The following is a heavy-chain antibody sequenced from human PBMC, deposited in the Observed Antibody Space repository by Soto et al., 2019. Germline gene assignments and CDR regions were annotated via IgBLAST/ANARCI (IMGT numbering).Heavy chain of an antibody. D-gene: IGHD2-21*02. J-gene: IGHJ5*02. CDR2: VYHTGNT. V-gene: IGHV4-4*02. CDR1: GGTVASSHW. Sequence: SETLSLTCGVSGGTVASSHWWSWVRQSPGGGLEWIGNVYHTGNTNLNPSLQSRVTISVDKSNNQFSLRLNSLTAADAAVYFCAREIVTAGGNNYFDPWGPGTLVTVSS. CDR3: AREIVTAGGNNYFDP.